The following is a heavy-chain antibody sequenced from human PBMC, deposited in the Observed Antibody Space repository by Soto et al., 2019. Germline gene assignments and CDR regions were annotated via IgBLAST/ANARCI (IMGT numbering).Heavy chain of an antibody. Sequence: EVQLVESGGGLVQPGGSLKLSCAASGFTLSGSRIHWVRQASGKGLEWVGRIRSKADSYATAYAASVKGRFTISRDDSKNTAYLQMNSLKPEDTAVYYCTSQYCGGDCSRVDPWGQGTLVTVSS. CDR3: TSQYCGGDCSRVDP. D-gene: IGHD2-21*02. CDR1: GFTLSGSR. J-gene: IGHJ5*02. CDR2: IRSKADSYAT. V-gene: IGHV3-73*02.